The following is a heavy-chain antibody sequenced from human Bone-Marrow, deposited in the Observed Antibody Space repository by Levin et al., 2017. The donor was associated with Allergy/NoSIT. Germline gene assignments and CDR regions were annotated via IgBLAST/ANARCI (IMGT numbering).Heavy chain of an antibody. J-gene: IGHJ3*01. CDR1: GFTFEDYG. CDR2: ITWNGGST. CDR3: ARLPLTYSDGSVSDL. Sequence: GGSLRLSCAAYGFTFEDYGMNWVRQAPGQGLEWVSGITWNGGSTGYADSVKGRFTISRYNAKSSLFLQMNSLTAEDTALYDCARLPLTYSDGSVSDLWGQGTMVTVSS. D-gene: IGHD5-18*01. V-gene: IGHV3-20*01.